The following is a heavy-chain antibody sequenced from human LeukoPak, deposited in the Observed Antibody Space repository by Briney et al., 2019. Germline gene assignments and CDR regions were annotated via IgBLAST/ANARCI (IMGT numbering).Heavy chain of an antibody. CDR3: AKDFWSGYYPDY. J-gene: IGHJ4*02. CDR2: SGSGGTI. V-gene: IGHV3-23*01. Sequence: GGSLRLSCAASGFTFSSYAMSWVRQAPGKGLEWVSGSGSGGTIYYADSVKGRFTISRDNSKNTLYLQMNSLRAEDTAVYYCAKDFWSGYYPDYWGQGTLVTVSS. CDR1: GFTFSSYA. D-gene: IGHD3-3*01.